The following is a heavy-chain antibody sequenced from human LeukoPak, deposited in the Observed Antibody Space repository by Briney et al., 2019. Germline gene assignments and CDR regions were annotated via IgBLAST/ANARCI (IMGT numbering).Heavy chain of an antibody. D-gene: IGHD6-19*01. CDR3: ARGLIAVAGTPTSYYYYYYMDV. CDR2: INHSGST. J-gene: IGHJ6*03. CDR1: GGSFSGYY. V-gene: IGHV4-34*01. Sequence: SETLSLTCAVYGGSFSGYYWSWIRQPPGKGLEWIGEINHSGSTNYNPSLKSRATISVDTSKNQFSLKLSSVTAADTAVYYCARGLIAVAGTPTSYYYYYYMDVWGKGTTVTVSS.